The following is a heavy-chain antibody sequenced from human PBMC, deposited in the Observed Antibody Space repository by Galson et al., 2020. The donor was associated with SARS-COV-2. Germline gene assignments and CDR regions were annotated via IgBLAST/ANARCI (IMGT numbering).Heavy chain of an antibody. CDR2: TYSGGKT. V-gene: IGHV3-66*01. CDR3: ARDKRRYFDY. Sequence: GGSLRLSCLASGISVSNNYMIWVRQAPGKGLEWVSLTYSGGKTDYEDSVRGRFTISRDNFKNTLDLQMNSLRVEDTAVYYCARDKRRYFDYWGQGTLVTVSS. J-gene: IGHJ4*02. CDR1: GISVSNNY.